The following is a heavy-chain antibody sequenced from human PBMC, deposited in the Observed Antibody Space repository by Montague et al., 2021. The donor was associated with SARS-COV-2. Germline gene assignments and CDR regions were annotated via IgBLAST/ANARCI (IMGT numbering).Heavy chain of an antibody. Sequence: TRSLTCSVSGDSITCGDCYWTWIRQHPGKGLEWIGYIHDSGTTYCTPSLKSRLTISRDTSKNEFSLGLSSVTASDTAVYYCAGGLYGGGNNYKGLDSWGPGVLVTDSS. CDR2: IHDSGTT. CDR3: AGGLYGGGNNYKGLDS. J-gene: IGHJ4*02. D-gene: IGHD3-10*01. CDR1: GDSITCGDCY. V-gene: IGHV4-31*03.